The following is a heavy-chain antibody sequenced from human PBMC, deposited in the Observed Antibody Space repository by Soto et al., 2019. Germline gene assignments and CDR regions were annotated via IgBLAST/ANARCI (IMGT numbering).Heavy chain of an antibody. CDR3: ATSTVSYVDIVSSTTRGYFDH. J-gene: IGHJ4*02. V-gene: IGHV5-51*01. D-gene: IGHD5-12*01. CDR2: IYPGDSDT. Sequence: GESLKISCEGVGYSFSNHWIGWVRQMPGKGLEWMALIYPGDSDTRYSPSFEGQVTLSVDRSISTAYLQWSSLKASDTAIYYCATSTVSYVDIVSSTTRGYFDHWGQGTLVTVSS. CDR1: GYSFSNHW.